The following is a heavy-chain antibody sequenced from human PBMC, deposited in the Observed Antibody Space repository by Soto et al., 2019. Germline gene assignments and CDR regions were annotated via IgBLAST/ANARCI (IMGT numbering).Heavy chain of an antibody. Sequence: GGSLRLSCAASGFTFSSYWMSWVRQAPGKGLEWVANIKQDGSEKYYVDSVKGRFTISRDNAKNSLYLQMNSLRAEDTAVYYCARDPGQPRVINWFDPWGQGTLVTVSS. J-gene: IGHJ5*02. CDR3: ARDPGQPRVINWFDP. CDR1: GFTFSSYW. D-gene: IGHD3-10*01. CDR2: IKQDGSEK. V-gene: IGHV3-7*01.